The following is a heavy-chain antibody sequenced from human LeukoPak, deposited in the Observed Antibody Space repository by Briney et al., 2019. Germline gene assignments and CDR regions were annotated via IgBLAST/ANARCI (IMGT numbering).Heavy chain of an antibody. CDR1: GFTFSSYA. V-gene: IGHV3-23*01. D-gene: IGHD3-10*01. J-gene: IGHJ4*02. Sequence: GGSLRLSCAASGFTFSSYAMSWVRQAPGKGLKWVSAISGSGGSTYYADSVKGRFTISRDNSKNTLYLQMNSLRAEDTAVYYCAKRPRGFGELYDYWGQGTLVTVSS. CDR3: AKRPRGFGELYDY. CDR2: ISGSGGST.